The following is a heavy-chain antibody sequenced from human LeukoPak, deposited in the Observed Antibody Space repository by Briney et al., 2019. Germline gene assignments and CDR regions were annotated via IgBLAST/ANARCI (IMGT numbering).Heavy chain of an antibody. D-gene: IGHD1-26*01. CDR3: ARSGAGYFFDY. Sequence: GGSPRLSCAASGFTVSSNYMSWVRQAPGKGLEWASVIYSGGSTYCADSVKGRFTISRDNSKNTLYLQMNSLRAEDTAVYYCARSGAGYFFDYWGQGTLVTVSS. CDR1: GFTVSSNY. V-gene: IGHV3-53*01. CDR2: IYSGGST. J-gene: IGHJ4*02.